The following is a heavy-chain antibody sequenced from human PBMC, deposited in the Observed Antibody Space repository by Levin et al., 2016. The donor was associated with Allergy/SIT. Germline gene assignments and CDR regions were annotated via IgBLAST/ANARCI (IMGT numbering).Heavy chain of an antibody. J-gene: IGHJ4*02. CDR2: IIPIFGTA. CDR3: ATGQLQGLAY. Sequence: WVRQAPGQGLEWMGGIIPIFGTANYAQKFQGRVTITADESTSTAYMELSSLRSEDTAVYYCATGQLQGLAYWGQGTLVTVSS. V-gene: IGHV1-69*01. D-gene: IGHD1-1*01.